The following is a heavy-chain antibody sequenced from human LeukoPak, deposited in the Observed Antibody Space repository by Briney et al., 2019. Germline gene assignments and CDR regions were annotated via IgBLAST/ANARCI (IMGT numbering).Heavy chain of an antibody. CDR2: IYPGDSDT. V-gene: IGHV5-51*01. D-gene: IGHD5-24*01. J-gene: IGHJ3*02. CDR3: AIRVEMANPDAFDI. Sequence: GESLKISCKGSGYTFTSYWIGWVRQMPGKGLEWMGIIYPGDSDTRYSPSFQGQVTISADMSIGTAYLQWSSLKASDTAMYYCAIRVEMANPDAFDIWGQGTMVTVSS. CDR1: GYTFTSYW.